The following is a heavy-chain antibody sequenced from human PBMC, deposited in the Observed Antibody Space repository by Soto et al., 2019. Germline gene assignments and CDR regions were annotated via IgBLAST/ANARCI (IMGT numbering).Heavy chain of an antibody. Sequence: QVQLVQSGAEVKKPGSSVKVSCKASGGTFSSYAISWVRQAPGQGLEWMGGIIPIFGTANYAQKFQGRVTITADESTSTAYMELSRLRSEDTAVYYCARDPAGSGGDGYTGEAGYYYYGMDVWGQGTTVTVSS. CDR3: ARDPAGSGGDGYTGEAGYYYYGMDV. CDR2: IIPIFGTA. V-gene: IGHV1-69*01. CDR1: GGTFSSYA. D-gene: IGHD3-16*01. J-gene: IGHJ6*02.